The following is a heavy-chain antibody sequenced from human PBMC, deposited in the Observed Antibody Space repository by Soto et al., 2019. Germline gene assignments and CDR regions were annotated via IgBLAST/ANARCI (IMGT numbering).Heavy chain of an antibody. CDR1: GFTFKESA. CDR3: AKGLSSGLAWYFDN. J-gene: IGHJ4*02. V-gene: IGHV3-23*01. Sequence: EVRLLEAGGGLKQPGGSLRLSCAASGFTFKESAMNWVRQAPGTGLEWVASISDTGASTWYAESVRGRLSISRDTSKNTLYLQLNSRRGEDTAVYYCAKGLSSGLAWYFDNWGQGTLVTVSS. D-gene: IGHD6-19*01. CDR2: ISDTGAST.